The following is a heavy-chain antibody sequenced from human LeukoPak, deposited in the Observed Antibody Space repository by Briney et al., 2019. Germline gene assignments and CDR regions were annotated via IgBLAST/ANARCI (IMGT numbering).Heavy chain of an antibody. CDR2: IKSDGST. J-gene: IGHJ1*01. CDR3: ARAPSEIGGYYPEYFRH. D-gene: IGHD3-22*01. Sequence: PGGSLRLSCAASGFTFSSYWMHWVRQIPGKGLVWVSRIKSDGSTNYADSVKGRFTISRDNAKNTLSLQMNSLRAEDTGVYYCARAPSEIGGYYPEYFRHWGQGTLVTVSS. CDR1: GFTFSSYW. V-gene: IGHV3-74*01.